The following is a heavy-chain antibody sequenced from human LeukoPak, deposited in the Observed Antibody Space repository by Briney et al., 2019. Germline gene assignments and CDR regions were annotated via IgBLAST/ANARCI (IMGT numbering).Heavy chain of an antibody. J-gene: IGHJ4*02. CDR3: ARQNWLLYFDY. Sequence: SETLSLTCSVSDDSMSSSSYYWGWIRQPPGKGLEWLGSIWYTGRTHYSPCLRSRVTMSIETSKRLFSVRLSSVTAAETAVYFCARQNWLLYFDYWGQGALVTVSS. CDR1: DDSMSSSSYY. V-gene: IGHV4-39*07. CDR2: IWYTGRT. D-gene: IGHD5-18*01.